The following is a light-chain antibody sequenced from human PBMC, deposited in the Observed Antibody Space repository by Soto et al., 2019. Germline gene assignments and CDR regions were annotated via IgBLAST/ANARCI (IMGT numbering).Light chain of an antibody. CDR2: DAS. CDR3: QQYENWSYT. V-gene: IGKV3-11*01. CDR1: QSVSSY. Sequence: EIVLTQSPATLSLSPGERATLSCRASQSVSSYLAWYQQKPGQAPRLLIYDASNRATGIPARFSGSGSGTDFTLTISSLEPEDFAVYYCQQYENWSYTFGQGTNLEIK. J-gene: IGKJ2*01.